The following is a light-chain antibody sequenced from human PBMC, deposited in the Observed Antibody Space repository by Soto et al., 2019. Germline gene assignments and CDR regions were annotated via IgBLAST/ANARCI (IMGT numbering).Light chain of an antibody. V-gene: IGKV3-20*01. CDR3: QQYGSSPT. Sequence: EIVLTQSPGTLSLSPGERATLSCRASQSVSSSYLAWYQQKPGQAPRLLIYGASSRVPCIPDRFSGSGSGTDFTLTISRLEPEDFAVYYCQQYGSSPTFGQGTRLEIK. CDR2: GAS. CDR1: QSVSSSY. J-gene: IGKJ5*01.